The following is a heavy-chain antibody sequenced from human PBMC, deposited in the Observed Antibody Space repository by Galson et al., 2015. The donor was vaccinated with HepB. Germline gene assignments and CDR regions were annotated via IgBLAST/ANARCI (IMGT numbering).Heavy chain of an antibody. CDR2: ISGSGGST. Sequence: SLRLSCAASGFTFSSYVMSWVRQAPGKGLEWVSTISGSGGSTFYAESVKGRFTISRDNSKNTLYLHMNSLRAEDTALYYCAKDSDFDSWGQGTLVSVSS. CDR1: GFTFSSYV. V-gene: IGHV3-23*01. CDR3: AKDSDFDS. J-gene: IGHJ4*02.